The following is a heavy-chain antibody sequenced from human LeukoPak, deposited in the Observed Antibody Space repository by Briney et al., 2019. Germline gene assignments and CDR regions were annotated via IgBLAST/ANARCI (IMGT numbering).Heavy chain of an antibody. D-gene: IGHD5-24*01. CDR1: GGTFSSYA. CDR3: ARGIWIRRDGYNVSYNWFDP. J-gene: IGHJ5*02. Sequence: GASVKVSCKASGGTFSSYAISWVRQAPGQGLEWMGGIIPIFGTANYAQKFQGRVTITADESTSTAYMELSSLRSEDTAAYYCARGIWIRRDGYNVSYNWFDPWGQGTLVTVSS. CDR2: IIPIFGTA. V-gene: IGHV1-69*13.